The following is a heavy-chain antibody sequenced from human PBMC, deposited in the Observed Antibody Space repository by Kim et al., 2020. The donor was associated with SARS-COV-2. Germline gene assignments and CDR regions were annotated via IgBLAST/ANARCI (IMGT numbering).Heavy chain of an antibody. V-gene: IGHV3-33*01. CDR1: GFTFSSYA. CDR3: ARQDIVVVPAASYYYYYGMDV. Sequence: GGSLRLSCAASGFTFSSYAMHWVRQAPGKGLEWVAVIWYDGSNKYYADSVKGRFTISRDNSKNTLYLQMNSLRAEDTAVYYCARQDIVVVPAASYYYYYGMDVWGQGTTVTVSS. D-gene: IGHD2-2*01. CDR2: IWYDGSNK. J-gene: IGHJ6*02.